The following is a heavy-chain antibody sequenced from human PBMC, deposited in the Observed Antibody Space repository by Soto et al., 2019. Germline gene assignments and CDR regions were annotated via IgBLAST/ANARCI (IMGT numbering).Heavy chain of an antibody. CDR3: ASPSYYYDSSAQYDY. Sequence: SVKVSCKASGGTFSSYAISWVRQAPGQGLEWMGGIIPIFGTANYAQKFQGRVTITADESTSTAYMELSSLRSEDTAVYYCASPSYYYDSSAQYDYWGQGTLVTVSS. D-gene: IGHD3-22*01. J-gene: IGHJ4*02. CDR1: GGTFSSYA. CDR2: IIPIFGTA. V-gene: IGHV1-69*13.